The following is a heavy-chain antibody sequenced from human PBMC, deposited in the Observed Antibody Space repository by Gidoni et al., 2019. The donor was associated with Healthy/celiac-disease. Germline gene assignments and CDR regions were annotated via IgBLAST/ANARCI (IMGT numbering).Heavy chain of an antibody. CDR1: GFTFSSYG. Sequence: QVQLVESGGGVVQPGRSLSLSCAASGFTFSSYGMHWVRQAPGKGLEWVAVISYDGSNKYYADSVKGRFTISRDNSKNTLYLQMNSLRAEDTAVYYCAKDEFQYSSSSGDYWGQGTLVTVSS. J-gene: IGHJ4*02. CDR3: AKDEFQYSSSSGDY. D-gene: IGHD6-6*01. V-gene: IGHV3-30*18. CDR2: ISYDGSNK.